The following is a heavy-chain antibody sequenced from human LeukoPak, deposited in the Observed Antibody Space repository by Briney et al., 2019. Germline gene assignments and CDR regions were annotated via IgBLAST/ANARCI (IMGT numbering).Heavy chain of an antibody. J-gene: IGHJ4*02. CDR3: AKDNRGSWFGESLRGFDY. CDR2: ISGSGGST. D-gene: IGHD3-10*01. V-gene: IGHV3-23*01. Sequence: GGSLRLSCAASGFTFSSYSMNWVRQAPGKGLEWVSAISGSGGSTYYADSVKGRFTISRDNSKNTLYLQMNSLRAEDTAVYYCAKDNRGSWFGESLRGFDYWGQGTLVTVSS. CDR1: GFTFSSYS.